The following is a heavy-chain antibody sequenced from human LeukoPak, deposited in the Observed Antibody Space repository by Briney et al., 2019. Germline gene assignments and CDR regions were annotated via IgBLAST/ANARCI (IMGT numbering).Heavy chain of an antibody. D-gene: IGHD6-13*01. Sequence: SETLSLTCTVSGGSISSYYWSWIRQPPGKGLEWIGEIYHSGSTNYNPSLKSRVTISVDKSKNQFSLKLSSVTAADTAVYYCARQVVAAAGTFDPWGQGTLVTVSS. CDR2: IYHSGST. CDR3: ARQVVAAAGTFDP. J-gene: IGHJ5*02. V-gene: IGHV4-59*08. CDR1: GGSISSYY.